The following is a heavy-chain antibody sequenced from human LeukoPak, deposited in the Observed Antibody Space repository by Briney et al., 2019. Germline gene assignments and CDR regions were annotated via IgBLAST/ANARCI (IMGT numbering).Heavy chain of an antibody. D-gene: IGHD3-16*01. Sequence: GGSLRLSCAASGFTFDDYVMNWVRQAPGKGLEWVSGISRNSGTIGYADSVKGRFTISRDNAKNSLYLQMSNLRAEDMAVYFCARGGGLDVWGQGATVTVSS. V-gene: IGHV3-9*03. CDR2: ISRNSGTI. CDR3: ARGGGLDV. CDR1: GFTFDDYV. J-gene: IGHJ6*02.